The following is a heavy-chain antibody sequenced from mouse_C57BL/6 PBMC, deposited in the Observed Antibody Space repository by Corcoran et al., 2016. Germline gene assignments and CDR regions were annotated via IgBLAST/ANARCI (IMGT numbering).Heavy chain of an antibody. D-gene: IGHD2-5*01. Sequence: EVQLQQSGPELVKPGASVKISCKASGYTFTDYYMNWVKQSHGKSLEWIGDINPNNGGTSYNQKFKGKATLTVDKSSSTAYMELRSLTSEDSAVYYCARTLYSKMSYWGQGTLVTVSA. J-gene: IGHJ3*01. CDR2: INPNNGGT. CDR1: GYTFTDYY. V-gene: IGHV1-26*01. CDR3: ARTLYSKMSY.